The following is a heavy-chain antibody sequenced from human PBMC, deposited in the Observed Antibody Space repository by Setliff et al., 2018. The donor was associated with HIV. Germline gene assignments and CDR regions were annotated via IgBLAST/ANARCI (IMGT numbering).Heavy chain of an antibody. V-gene: IGHV4-61*10. J-gene: IGHJ4*02. Sequence: SETLSLTCTVSGGSISRGDYYWNWIRQPAGKGLEWIGYIYYSGSTNYNPSLKSRVTISVDTSKNQFSLKLSSVTAADTAVYYCASSPVVTPYYFDYWGQGTLVTVSS. CDR1: GGSISRGDYY. D-gene: IGHD2-21*02. CDR2: IYYSGST. CDR3: ASSPVVTPYYFDY.